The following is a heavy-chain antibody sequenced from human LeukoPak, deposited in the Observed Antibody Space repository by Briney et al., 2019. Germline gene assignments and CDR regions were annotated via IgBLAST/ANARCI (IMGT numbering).Heavy chain of an antibody. CDR2: ISAYNGNT. V-gene: IGHV1-18*01. J-gene: IGHJ4*02. Sequence: VASVKVSCKASGYTFTSYGISWVRQAPGQGLEWMGWISAYNGNTNYAQKLQGRVTMTTDTSTSTAYMELRSLRSDDTAVYYCARDRGWTTVTNFDYWGQGTLVTVSS. D-gene: IGHD4-17*01. CDR3: ARDRGWTTVTNFDY. CDR1: GYTFTSYG.